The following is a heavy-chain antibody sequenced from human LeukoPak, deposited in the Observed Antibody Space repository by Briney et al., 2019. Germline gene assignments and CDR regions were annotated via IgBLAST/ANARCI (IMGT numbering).Heavy chain of an antibody. CDR3: ARGKGATNWFDP. Sequence: SETLSLTCAVYGGSFSGYYWSWIRQPPGKGLEWIGEINHSGSTNYNPSLKSRVTISVDTSKNQFSLKLSSVTAADTAVYYCARGKGATNWFDPWGQGTLVTVSS. CDR1: GGSFSGYY. V-gene: IGHV4-34*01. D-gene: IGHD4/OR15-4a*01. J-gene: IGHJ5*02. CDR2: INHSGST.